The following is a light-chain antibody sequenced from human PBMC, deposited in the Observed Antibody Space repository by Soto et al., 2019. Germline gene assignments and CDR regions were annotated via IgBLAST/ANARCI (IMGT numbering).Light chain of an antibody. J-gene: IGKJ1*01. CDR3: QQYGSSPLT. Sequence: EIVLTQSPGTLSLSPGERATLSCRASKSVSSSYFAWYQQQPGQAPRLLIYGASSMATGIPDRFSGSGSGTDFTLSIISLESEDCAVYYFQQYGSSPLTFGQGTKVEIK. CDR1: KSVSSSY. V-gene: IGKV3-20*01. CDR2: GAS.